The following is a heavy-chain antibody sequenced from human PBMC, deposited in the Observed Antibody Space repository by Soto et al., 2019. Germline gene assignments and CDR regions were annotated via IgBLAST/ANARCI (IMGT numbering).Heavy chain of an antibody. CDR1: GGSISSSSYY. Sequence: PSETLSLTCTVSGGSISSSSYYWGWIRQPPGKGLEWIGSIYYSGSTYYNPSLKSRVTISVDTSKNQFSLKLSSVTAADTAVYYCARLTGATGLDYFDYWGQGTLVTVSS. V-gene: IGHV4-39*01. J-gene: IGHJ4*02. D-gene: IGHD1-26*01. CDR3: ARLTGATGLDYFDY. CDR2: IYYSGST.